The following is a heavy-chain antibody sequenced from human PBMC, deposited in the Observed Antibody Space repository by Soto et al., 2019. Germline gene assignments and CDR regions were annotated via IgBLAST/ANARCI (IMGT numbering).Heavy chain of an antibody. CDR2: IYYSGST. V-gene: IGHV4-61*08. Sequence: SETLSLTCTVSGGSISSGDYYWSWIRQPPGKGLEWIGYIYYSGSTNYNPSLKSRVTISVDTSKNQFSLKLSSVTAADTAVYYCARARLSRSWWFDPWGQGTLVTVYS. J-gene: IGHJ5*02. D-gene: IGHD3-10*01. CDR3: ARARLSRSWWFDP. CDR1: GGSISSGDYY.